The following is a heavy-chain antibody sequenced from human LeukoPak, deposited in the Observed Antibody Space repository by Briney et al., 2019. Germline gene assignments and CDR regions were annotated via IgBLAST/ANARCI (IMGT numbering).Heavy chain of an antibody. V-gene: IGHV3-74*01. Sequence: PGGSLRLSCAASGFTFSSYWMHWVRQAPGKGLVWVSRINSDGSSTSYADSVKGRFTTSRDNAKNTLYLQMNSLRAEDTAVYYCARFSVGSPIDYWGQGTLVTVSS. CDR3: ARFSVGSPIDY. J-gene: IGHJ4*02. CDR1: GFTFSSYW. D-gene: IGHD1-26*01. CDR2: INSDGSST.